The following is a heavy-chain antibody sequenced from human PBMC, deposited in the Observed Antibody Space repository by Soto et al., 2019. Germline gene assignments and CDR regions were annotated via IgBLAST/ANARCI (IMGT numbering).Heavy chain of an antibody. CDR1: GFSLSTSGVG. V-gene: IGHV2-5*02. CDR3: AHRRRYYDSSGYYYLDY. CDR2: IYWDDDK. J-gene: IGHJ4*02. D-gene: IGHD3-22*01. Sequence: QITLKESGPTLVKPTQTLTLTCTFSGFSLSTSGVGVGWTRQPPGKALEWLALIYWDDDKRYSPSLKSRLTITKDTSKNQVVLTMTNMDPVDTATYYCAHRRRYYDSSGYYYLDYWGQGTLVTVSS.